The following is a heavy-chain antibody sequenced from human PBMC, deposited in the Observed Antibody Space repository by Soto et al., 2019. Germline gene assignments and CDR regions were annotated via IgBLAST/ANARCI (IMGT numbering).Heavy chain of an antibody. D-gene: IGHD2-15*01. Sequence: PGGSLRLSCAASGFTFSSYAMHWVRQAPGKGLEYVSAISSNGGSTYYADSVKGRFTISRDNSKNTLYLQMGSLRAEDMAVYYWAREGLGYCTGGSCYPDGMDVWGQGTTVTVSS. CDR3: AREGLGYCTGGSCYPDGMDV. V-gene: IGHV3-64*02. J-gene: IGHJ6*02. CDR1: GFTFSSYA. CDR2: ISSNGGST.